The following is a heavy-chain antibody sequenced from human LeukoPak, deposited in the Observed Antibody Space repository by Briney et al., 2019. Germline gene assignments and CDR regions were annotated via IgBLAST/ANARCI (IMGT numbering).Heavy chain of an antibody. J-gene: IGHJ4*02. V-gene: IGHV1-69*04. Sequence: SVKVSFKASVCTFSSYAISWVRQARGQGLEWMGRIIPILGIGNYAQEFQGRVTITADKSTNTAYMVLSSLRSEDNAVYYFVCISSTARIDYWGQGTLATVSS. CDR3: VCISSTARIDY. CDR2: IIPILGIG. D-gene: IGHD3-10*01. CDR1: VCTFSSYA.